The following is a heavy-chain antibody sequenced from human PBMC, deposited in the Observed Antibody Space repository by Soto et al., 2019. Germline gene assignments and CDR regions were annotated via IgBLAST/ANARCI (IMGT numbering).Heavy chain of an antibody. CDR3: AKGGGAHYDSSGYFIPFDY. V-gene: IGHV3-9*01. D-gene: IGHD3-22*01. Sequence: EVQLVESGGGLVQPGMSLRLSCAASGFTFDDYAMHWVRQAPGKGLEWVSGISWNSGSIGYADSVKGRFTISRDNAKNSLYLQMNSLRAEDTALYYCAKGGGAHYDSSGYFIPFDYWGQGTLVTVSS. J-gene: IGHJ4*02. CDR2: ISWNSGSI. CDR1: GFTFDDYA.